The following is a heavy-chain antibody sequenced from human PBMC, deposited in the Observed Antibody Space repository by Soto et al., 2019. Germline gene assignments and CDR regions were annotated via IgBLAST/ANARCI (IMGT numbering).Heavy chain of an antibody. D-gene: IGHD1-26*01. V-gene: IGHV4-34*01. CDR2: INHSGST. Sequence: SETLSLTCAVYGGSFSGYYWSWIRQPPGKGLEWIGEINHSGSTNYNPSLKSRVTISVDTSKNQFSLKLSSVTAADTAVYYCARGAPYYAYNWFDPWGQGALVTVSS. CDR3: ARGAPYYAYNWFDP. J-gene: IGHJ5*02. CDR1: GGSFSGYY.